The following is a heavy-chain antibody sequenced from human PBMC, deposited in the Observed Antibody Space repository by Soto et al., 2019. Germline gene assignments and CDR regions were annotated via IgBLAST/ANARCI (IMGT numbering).Heavy chain of an antibody. Sequence: ASVKVSCKASGYTFTGYYMHWVRQAPGQGLEWMGWINPNSGGTNYAQKFQGWVTMTRDTSISTAYMELSRLRSDDTAVYYCARGYSSSLYITYYFDYWGQGTLVNVSS. V-gene: IGHV1-2*04. D-gene: IGHD6-13*01. CDR1: GYTFTGYY. J-gene: IGHJ4*02. CDR3: ARGYSSSLYITYYFDY. CDR2: INPNSGGT.